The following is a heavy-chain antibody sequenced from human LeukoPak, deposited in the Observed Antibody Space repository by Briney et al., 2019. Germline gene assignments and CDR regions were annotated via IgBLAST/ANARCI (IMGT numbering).Heavy chain of an antibody. V-gene: IGHV3-23*01. D-gene: IGHD5-12*01. CDR1: GFTFSSYA. CDR3: TTDGSGYDLSADY. Sequence: GGSLRLSCAASGFTFSSYAMSWVRQAPGKGLEWVSAISGSGGSTYYADSVKGRFTISRDNSKNTLYLQMNSLKTEDTAVYYCTTDGSGYDLSADYWGQGTLVTVSS. J-gene: IGHJ4*02. CDR2: ISGSGGST.